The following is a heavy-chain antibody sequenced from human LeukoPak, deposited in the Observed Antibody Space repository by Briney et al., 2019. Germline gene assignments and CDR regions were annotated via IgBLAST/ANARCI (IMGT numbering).Heavy chain of an antibody. D-gene: IGHD4-17*01. V-gene: IGHV3-53*01. CDR3: AKGLTTVTTTYYYYYGMDV. J-gene: IGHJ6*02. Sequence: GGSLRLSCAASGFTVSSNYVTWVRQAPGKGLEWVSVISSAGSTYYADSVKGRFTISRDNSKNTLYLQMNSLRAEDTAVYYCAKGLTTVTTTYYYYYGMDVWGQGTTVTVSS. CDR1: GFTVSSNY. CDR2: ISSAGST.